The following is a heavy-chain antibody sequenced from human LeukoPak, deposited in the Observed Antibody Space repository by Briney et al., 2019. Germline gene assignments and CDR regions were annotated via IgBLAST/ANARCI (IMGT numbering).Heavy chain of an antibody. D-gene: IGHD3-22*01. V-gene: IGHV3-23*01. CDR2: ISGSGGST. J-gene: IGHJ4*02. CDR3: AKGVGYYDSSGYSDY. CDR1: GFTFSSYA. Sequence: GGSLRLSRAASGFTFSSYAMSWVRQAPGKGLEWVSAISGSGGSTYYADSVKGRFTISRDNSKNTLYLQMNSLRAEDTAVYYCAKGVGYYDSSGYSDYWGQGTLVTVSS.